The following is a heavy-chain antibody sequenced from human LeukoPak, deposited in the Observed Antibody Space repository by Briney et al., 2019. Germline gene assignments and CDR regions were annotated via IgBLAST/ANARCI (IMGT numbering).Heavy chain of an antibody. CDR1: GGSISSSSYY. J-gene: IGHJ4*02. Sequence: PSETLSLTCTVSGGSISSSSYYWGWIRQPPGKGLGGMGSIYYSGSTYYNPSLKSRVTISVDTSKNQFSLKLSSVTAADTAVYYCARHIVVVVAATSYYFDYWGQGTLVTVSS. CDR2: IYYSGST. V-gene: IGHV4-39*07. D-gene: IGHD2-15*01. CDR3: ARHIVVVVAATSYYFDY.